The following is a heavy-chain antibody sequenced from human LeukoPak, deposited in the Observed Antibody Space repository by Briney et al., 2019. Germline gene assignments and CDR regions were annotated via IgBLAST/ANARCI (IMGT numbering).Heavy chain of an antibody. D-gene: IGHD3-16*02. J-gene: IGHJ4*02. Sequence: GASVKVSCKASGGTFSSYAISWVRQAPGQGLEWMGRIIPILGIANYAQKFQGRATITADKSTSTAYMELSSLRSEDTAVYYCAREDRKFGGVIGFDYWGQGTLVTVSS. V-gene: IGHV1-69*04. CDR2: IIPILGIA. CDR3: AREDRKFGGVIGFDY. CDR1: GGTFSSYA.